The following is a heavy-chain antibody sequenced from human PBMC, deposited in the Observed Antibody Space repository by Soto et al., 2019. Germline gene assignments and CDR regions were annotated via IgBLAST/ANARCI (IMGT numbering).Heavy chain of an antibody. D-gene: IGHD3-22*01. CDR3: ARLPHYYDSSGYRDMGSYYHYGMDV. Sequence: TLSLTCTVSGGSISSSSYYWGWIRQPPGKGLEWFGSIYYSGSTYYNPSLKSRVTISVDTSKNQFSLKLSSVTAADTAVYYCARLPHYYDSSGYRDMGSYYHYGMDVWGQWTTVTVS. CDR1: GGSISSSSYY. V-gene: IGHV4-39*01. J-gene: IGHJ6*02. CDR2: IYYSGST.